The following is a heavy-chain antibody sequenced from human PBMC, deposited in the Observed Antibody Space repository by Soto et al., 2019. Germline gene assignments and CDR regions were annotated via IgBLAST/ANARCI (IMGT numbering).Heavy chain of an antibody. J-gene: IGHJ4*02. CDR1: GGSISSYY. V-gene: IGHV4-59*01. Sequence: SETLSLTCTVSGGSISSYYWSWIRQPPGKGLEWIGYIYYSGSTNYNPSLKSRVTISVDTSKNQFSLKLSSVTAADTAVYYCARGGGLYSGYDGGYWGQGTLVTSPQ. CDR3: ARGGGLYSGYDGGY. CDR2: IYYSGST. D-gene: IGHD5-12*01.